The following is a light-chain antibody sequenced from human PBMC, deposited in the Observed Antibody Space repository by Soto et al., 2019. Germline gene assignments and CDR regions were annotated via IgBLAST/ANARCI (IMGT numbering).Light chain of an antibody. CDR1: QSINSY. V-gene: IGKV1-39*01. Sequence: PSSLSASVGDRVTITCRASQSINSYLNWYQQKPGKAPKLLIYAASSLQSGVPSRFSGSGSGTDFTLTISSLQTEDFATYYCQQSYTTPPTFGQGTNVHIK. CDR2: AAS. CDR3: QQSYTTPPT. J-gene: IGKJ1*01.